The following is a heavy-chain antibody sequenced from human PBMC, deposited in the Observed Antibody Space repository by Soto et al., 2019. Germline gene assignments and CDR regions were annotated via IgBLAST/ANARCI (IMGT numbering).Heavy chain of an antibody. V-gene: IGHV1-18*01. CDR2: ISAYNGNT. CDR3: ARAEPVLRYFDWLTSRPYYGMDV. CDR1: GYSFTNYG. Sequence: XSVKVSFEASGYSFTNYGIRWVRQAPGQGLEWMGWISAYNGNTNYAQKLQGRVTMTRDTSTSTVYMELSSLRSEDTAVYYCARAEPVLRYFDWLTSRPYYGMDVWGQVTTVTVSS. D-gene: IGHD3-9*01. J-gene: IGHJ6*02.